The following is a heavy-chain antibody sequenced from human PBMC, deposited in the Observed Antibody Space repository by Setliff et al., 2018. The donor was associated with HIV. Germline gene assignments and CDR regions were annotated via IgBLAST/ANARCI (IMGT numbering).Heavy chain of an antibody. V-gene: IGHV1-18*01. D-gene: IGHD6-13*01. CDR1: GYTFTSYG. Sequence: VATVKVSCKASGYTFTSYGISWVRQAPGQGLEWMGWISAYNGNTYYAQKLQGRVTMTTDTSTSTAYMELRSLRSDDTAVYYCARLVAAAGKTGWFDPWGQGTLVTVSS. CDR2: ISAYNGNT. J-gene: IGHJ5*02. CDR3: ARLVAAAGKTGWFDP.